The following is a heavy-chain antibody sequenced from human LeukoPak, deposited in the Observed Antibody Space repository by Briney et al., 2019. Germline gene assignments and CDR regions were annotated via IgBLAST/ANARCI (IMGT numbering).Heavy chain of an antibody. V-gene: IGHV4-30-4*08. CDR1: GASISSGDFF. J-gene: IGHJ4*02. CDR3: ARVGLDLRSSSVFDH. Sequence: SETLSLTCTVSGASISSGDFFWSWIRQAPGQGLEWIGNIYYSGSTSSNPSLRSRTTLSVDTSKNEFSLRLRSVTAADTAVYYCARVGLDLRSSSVFDHWGQGTLVTVSS. CDR2: IYYSGST. D-gene: IGHD3-3*01.